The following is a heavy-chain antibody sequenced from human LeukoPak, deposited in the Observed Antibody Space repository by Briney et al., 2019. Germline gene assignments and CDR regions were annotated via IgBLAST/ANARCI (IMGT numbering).Heavy chain of an antibody. V-gene: IGHV3-30*07. CDR2: ISYDGSNK. Sequence: GRSLRLSCAASGFTFSSYAMHWVRQAPGKGLEWVAVISYDGSNKYYADSVKGRFTISRDNSKNTLSLQMNSLRAEDTAVYYCARRFYAMDVWAQGTTVTVSS. CDR3: ARRFYAMDV. CDR1: GFTFSSYA. J-gene: IGHJ6*02.